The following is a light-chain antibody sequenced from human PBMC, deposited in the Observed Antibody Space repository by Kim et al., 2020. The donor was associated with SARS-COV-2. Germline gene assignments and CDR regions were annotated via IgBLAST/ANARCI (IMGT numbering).Light chain of an antibody. V-gene: IGKV1-5*01. Sequence: IPLTHSPSTLSASVGDRVIITCRASQSIGRWLAWYQQKPGKAPKLLIFGASNLQSGVPSRFSGSGSGTEFTLTISSLQPDDFATYYCQQYNDYQTFGQGTKVDIK. CDR3: QQYNDYQT. CDR1: QSIGRW. CDR2: GAS. J-gene: IGKJ1*01.